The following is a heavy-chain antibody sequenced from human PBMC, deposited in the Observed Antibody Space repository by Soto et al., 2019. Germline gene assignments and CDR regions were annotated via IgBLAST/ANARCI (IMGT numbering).Heavy chain of an antibody. Sequence: SETLSLTCAVSGGSISSGGYSWSWIRQPPGKGLEWIGYIYHSGSTYYNPSLKSRVTISVDRSKNQFSLNLSSVTAADTAVYYCARVQSPWGQGTLVTVSS. CDR1: GGSISSGGYS. CDR3: ARVQSP. CDR2: IYHSGST. D-gene: IGHD6-19*01. J-gene: IGHJ5*02. V-gene: IGHV4-30-2*01.